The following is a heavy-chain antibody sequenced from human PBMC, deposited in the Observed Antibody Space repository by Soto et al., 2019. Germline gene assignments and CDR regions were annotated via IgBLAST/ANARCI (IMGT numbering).Heavy chain of an antibody. CDR2: VAYDGSKT. D-gene: IGHD3-22*01. J-gene: IGHJ5*01. V-gene: IGHV3-30*03. CDR3: ARWVGGSMYDNSGKYDS. CDR1: GFTFSSNG. Sequence: QVQLVESWGGVVQTGRSLRLTCAASGFTFSSNGMHWVRQAPGKWLEWVALVAYDGSKTYYGDSVRGRFTISRDNSENTLYLQMNSLRAEDTAVYYCARWVGGSMYDNSGKYDSWGQGTLVTVSS.